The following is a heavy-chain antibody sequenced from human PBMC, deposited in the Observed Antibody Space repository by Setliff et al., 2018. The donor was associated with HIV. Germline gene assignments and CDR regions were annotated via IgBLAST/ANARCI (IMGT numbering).Heavy chain of an antibody. Sequence: ASVKVSCKVSGYTLTELSRHWVRQAPGKGLEWMGSFDPKDGKTRYAQKFQGRVTMTEDTSTDTAYMELSSLRSEDTAVYYCARVFYSRGSGYYKGLDYWGQGTLVTVSS. D-gene: IGHD3-3*01. CDR1: GYTLTELS. J-gene: IGHJ4*02. CDR3: ARVFYSRGSGYYKGLDY. CDR2: FDPKDGKT. V-gene: IGHV1-24*01.